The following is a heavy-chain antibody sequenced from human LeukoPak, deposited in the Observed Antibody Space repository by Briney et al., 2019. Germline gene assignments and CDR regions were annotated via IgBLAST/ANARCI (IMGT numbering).Heavy chain of an antibody. CDR3: ARAEVRGVIRHYYYYGVDV. CDR2: IYYSGST. J-gene: IGHJ6*02. Sequence: PSETLSLTCTVSGGSISSYYWSWIRQPPGKGLEWIGYIYYSGSTNYNPSLKSRVTISVDTSKNQFSLKLSSVTAADTAVYYCARAEVRGVIRHYYYYGVDVWGQGTTVTVSS. V-gene: IGHV4-59*01. CDR1: GGSISSYY. D-gene: IGHD3-10*01.